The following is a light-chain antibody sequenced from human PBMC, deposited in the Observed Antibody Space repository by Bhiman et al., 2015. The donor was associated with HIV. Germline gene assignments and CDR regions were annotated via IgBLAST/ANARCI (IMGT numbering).Light chain of an antibody. CDR3: QVWGGSAVI. CDR1: KLGDKY. CDR2: QDS. J-gene: IGLJ2*01. V-gene: IGLV3-1*01. Sequence: SYELTQPPSVSVSPGQTASITCSGDKLGDKYACWYQQKPGQSPVLVIYQDSKRPSGIPERFSGSSSGNTATLTISGAQAVDEADYYCQVWGGSAVIFGGGTKLTVL.